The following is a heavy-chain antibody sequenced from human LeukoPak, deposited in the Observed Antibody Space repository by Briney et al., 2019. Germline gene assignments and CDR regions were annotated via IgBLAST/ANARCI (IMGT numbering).Heavy chain of an antibody. CDR3: APQQTYSPYNWFDP. V-gene: IGHV3-74*01. CDR2: LYSEGGRT. J-gene: IGHJ5*02. Sequence: GGSLRLSCVGSGFIFRNDWMHWVRQAPGEGLVWVSRLYSEGGRTYYADSVKGRFTISRDNAKNTLYLQMNSLRAEDTAVYYCAPQQTYSPYNWFDPWGQGTLVTVSS. CDR1: GFIFRNDW. D-gene: IGHD5-12*01.